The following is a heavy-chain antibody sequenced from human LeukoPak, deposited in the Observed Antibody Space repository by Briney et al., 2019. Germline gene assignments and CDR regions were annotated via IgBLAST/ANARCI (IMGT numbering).Heavy chain of an antibody. J-gene: IGHJ6*04. CDR3: AELGITMIGGV. Sequence: SETLSLTCAVSGGFISSAGYSYSWIRQPPGKGLEWIGYIYYTGDTYYNPSLRSRVTISADKSKNQFSLNLTSVTAADTAVYYCAELGITMIGGVWGRGTTVTISS. V-gene: IGHV4-30-4*07. CDR1: GGFISSAGYS. D-gene: IGHD3-10*02. CDR2: IYYTGDT.